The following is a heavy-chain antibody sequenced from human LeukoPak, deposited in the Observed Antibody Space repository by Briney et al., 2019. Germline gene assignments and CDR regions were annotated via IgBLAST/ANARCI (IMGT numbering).Heavy chain of an antibody. D-gene: IGHD5-24*01. Sequence: GGSLRLSCAPSGFTFSSYEMNWVRQAPGKGLEWVSYISSSGSTIYYADSVKGRFTISRDHPKNSLYLQMNSLRAEDTAIYYCARDSGGYNFALDAFDIWGQGTMVTVSS. CDR2: ISSSGSTI. J-gene: IGHJ3*02. V-gene: IGHV3-48*03. CDR3: ARDSGGYNFALDAFDI. CDR1: GFTFSSYE.